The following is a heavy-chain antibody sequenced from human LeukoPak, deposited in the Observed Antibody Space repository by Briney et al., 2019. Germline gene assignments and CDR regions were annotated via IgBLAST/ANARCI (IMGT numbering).Heavy chain of an antibody. Sequence: PGGSLRLSCAASGFTFSSYGMHWVRQAPGKGPEWAAVIWYDGSNKYYADSVKGRFTISRDNSKNTLYLQMNSLRAEDTAVYYCARGFTMIVVVITVAKVLVALFDYWGQGTLVTVSS. CDR3: ARGFTMIVVVITVAKVLVALFDY. CDR1: GFTFSSYG. CDR2: IWYDGSNK. V-gene: IGHV3-33*01. D-gene: IGHD3-22*01. J-gene: IGHJ4*02.